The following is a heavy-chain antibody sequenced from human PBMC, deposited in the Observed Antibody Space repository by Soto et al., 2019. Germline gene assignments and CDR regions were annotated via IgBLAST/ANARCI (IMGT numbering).Heavy chain of an antibody. CDR3: VRPRPSGENYGMDV. Sequence: VQLVESGGGLIQPGGSLRLSCVASGLTVSQNYMAWVRQAPEMGPQWVSGLYAEGSTYYTESVKGRFTISRDPSKNTLFLQMDGLRAEDTAVYYCVRPRPSGENYGMDVWGTGTTVTVSS. V-gene: IGHV3-53*01. D-gene: IGHD1-26*01. J-gene: IGHJ6*04. CDR2: LYAEGST. CDR1: GLTVSQNY.